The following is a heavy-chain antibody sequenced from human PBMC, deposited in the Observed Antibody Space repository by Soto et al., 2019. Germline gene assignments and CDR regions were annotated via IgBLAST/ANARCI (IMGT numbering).Heavy chain of an antibody. V-gene: IGHV3-23*01. D-gene: IGHD6-19*01. CDR2: IGGSGGST. CDR1: GFSFSSHA. CDR3: AKDYTNGWFYFDY. J-gene: IGHJ4*02. Sequence: GGSLRLSCTASGFSFSSHAMSWVRQAPGKGLEWVSGIGGSGGSTYHAESVKGRFTISRDNSKNTLYLQMNSLRADDTAVYFCAKDYTNGWFYFDYWGRGTLVTVSS.